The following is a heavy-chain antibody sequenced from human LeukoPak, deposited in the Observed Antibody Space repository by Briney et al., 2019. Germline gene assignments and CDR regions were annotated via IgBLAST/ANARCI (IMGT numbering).Heavy chain of an antibody. CDR1: VFTFINYG. Sequence: SLRLSCAASVFTFINYGMHWVRQAPGRGLAGVAVIWYDGSNKYYADSVKGRFTISRDNSKNTLYLRMNSLRAEDTAVYYCARDLDYGGNAAGDDYYYGMDVWGQGTTVTVSS. V-gene: IGHV3-33*08. J-gene: IGHJ6*02. CDR3: ARDLDYGGNAAGDDYYYGMDV. CDR2: IWYDGSNK. D-gene: IGHD4-23*01.